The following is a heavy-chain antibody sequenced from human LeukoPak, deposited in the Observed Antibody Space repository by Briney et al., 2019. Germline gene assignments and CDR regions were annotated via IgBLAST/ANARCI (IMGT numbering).Heavy chain of an antibody. CDR3: ARDDSTWLQSHDY. CDR1: GFTFSSYW. V-gene: IGHV3-7*01. D-gene: IGHD5-24*01. CDR2: IKQDGSEK. J-gene: IGHJ4*02. Sequence: GGSLRLSCAASGFTFSSYWMSWVRQAPGKGLEWVANIKQDGSEKYYVDSVKGRFTISRDNAKNSLYLQMHSLRAEDTAVYYCARDDSTWLQSHDYWGQGTLVTVSS.